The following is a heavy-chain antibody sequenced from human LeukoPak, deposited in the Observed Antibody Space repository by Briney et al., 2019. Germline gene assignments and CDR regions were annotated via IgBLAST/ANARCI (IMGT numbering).Heavy chain of an antibody. CDR2: INPNSGGT. CDR3: AREVEQQPYNWFDP. V-gene: IGHV1-2*04. Sequence: GASVKVSCKASGYTFTGYYMHWVRQAPGQGLEWMGWINPNSGGTNYAQKFQGWVTMTRDTSISTAYMELSRLRSDDTAVYYCAREVEQQPYNWFDPWGQGTLVTVSS. CDR1: GYTFTGYY. D-gene: IGHD6-13*01. J-gene: IGHJ5*02.